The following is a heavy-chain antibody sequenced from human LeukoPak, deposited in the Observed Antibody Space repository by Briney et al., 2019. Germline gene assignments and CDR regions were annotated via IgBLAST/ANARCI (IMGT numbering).Heavy chain of an antibody. CDR1: GYTFTSYA. CDR2: INAGNGNT. Sequence: ASVKVSCKASGYTFTSYAMHWVRQAPGQRLEWMGWINAGNGNTKYSQKFQGRVTITRDTSASTAYMELSSLRSEGTAVYYCAATGYCSSTSCSVYGMDVWGQGTTVTVSS. V-gene: IGHV1-3*01. CDR3: AATGYCSSTSCSVYGMDV. J-gene: IGHJ6*02. D-gene: IGHD2-2*03.